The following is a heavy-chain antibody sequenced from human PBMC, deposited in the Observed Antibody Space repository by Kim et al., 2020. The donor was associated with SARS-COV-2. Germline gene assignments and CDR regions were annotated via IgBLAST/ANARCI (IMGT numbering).Heavy chain of an antibody. J-gene: IGHJ4*02. CDR3: TTGDCSSTSCPTAFDY. CDR1: GFTFSNAW. CDR2: IKSKTDGGTT. V-gene: IGHV3-15*01. Sequence: GGSLRLSCAASGFTFSNAWMSWVRQAPGKGLEWVGRIKSKTDGGTTDYAAPVKGRFTISRDDSKNTLYLQMNSLKTEDTAVYYCTTGDCSSTSCPTAFDYWGQGTLVTVSS. D-gene: IGHD2-2*01.